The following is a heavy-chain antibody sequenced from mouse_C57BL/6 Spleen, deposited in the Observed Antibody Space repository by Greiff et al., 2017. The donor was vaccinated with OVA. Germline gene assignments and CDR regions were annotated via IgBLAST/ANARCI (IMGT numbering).Heavy chain of an antibody. CDR2: IYPGSGST. CDR1: GYTFTSYW. D-gene: IGHD1-1*01. Sequence: VQLQQSGAELVKPGASVKMSCKASGYTFTSYWITWVKQRPGQGLEWIGDIYPGSGSTNYNEKFKSKATLTVDTSSSTAYMQLSSLTSEDSAVYYCARYYGSSAWFAYWGQGTLVTVSA. CDR3: ARYYGSSAWFAY. J-gene: IGHJ3*01. V-gene: IGHV1-55*01.